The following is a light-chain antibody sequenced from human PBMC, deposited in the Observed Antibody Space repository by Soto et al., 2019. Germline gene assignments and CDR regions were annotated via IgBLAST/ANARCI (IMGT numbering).Light chain of an antibody. CDR2: KAS. CDR1: QTISSW. Sequence: DIQMTQSPSTLSGSLGDRGTITCRSSQTISSWLAWYPQKRGKAPKVXIYKASTLKSGVPSRFSGSGAGTEFTLSISSLQPDDVATDYCPHYNSCPEAFGQGTKV. CDR3: PHYNSCPEA. J-gene: IGKJ1*01. V-gene: IGKV1-5*03.